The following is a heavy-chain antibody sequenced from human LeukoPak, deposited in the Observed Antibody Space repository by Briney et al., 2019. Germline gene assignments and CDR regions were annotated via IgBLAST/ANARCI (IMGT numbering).Heavy chain of an antibody. CDR3: ASLMLISSVTRGFDY. Sequence: PGGSLRLSCAASGFTLSNNYMSWVRQAPGKGLEWVSTIYSGGRTHYADSVKGRFFVFRDNSKNAEYLQMNSLRAEDTAVYYCASLMLISSVTRGFDYWGQGTLVTVSS. CDR2: IYSGGRT. CDR1: GFTLSNNY. V-gene: IGHV3-66*01. D-gene: IGHD3-16*01. J-gene: IGHJ4*02.